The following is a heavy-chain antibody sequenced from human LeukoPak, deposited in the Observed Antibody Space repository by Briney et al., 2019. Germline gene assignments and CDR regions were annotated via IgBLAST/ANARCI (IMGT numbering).Heavy chain of an antibody. CDR1: GGSISSYY. D-gene: IGHD3-10*01. J-gene: IGHJ4*02. V-gene: IGHV4-59*01. Sequence: NPSETLSLTCTVSGGSISSYYWSWIRQPPGKGLEWIGYIYYSGSTNYNPSLKSRVTISVDTSKNQFPLKLSSVTAADTAVYYCARETEFDGFDYWGQGTLVTVSS. CDR2: IYYSGST. CDR3: ARETEFDGFDY.